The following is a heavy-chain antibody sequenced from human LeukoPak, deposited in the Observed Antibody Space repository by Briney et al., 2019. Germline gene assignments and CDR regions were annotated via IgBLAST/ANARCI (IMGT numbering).Heavy chain of an antibody. J-gene: IGHJ4*02. CDR2: ISSSGTGT. Sequence: WVRQPPGKGLEWVSVISSSGTGTDYADSVKGRLTISRDNSKNTLYLQMTSLKTEDTAVYYCTTDAESTKYYFDYWGQGTLVTVSS. D-gene: IGHD5/OR15-5a*01. CDR3: TTDAESTKYYFDY. V-gene: IGHV3-23*01.